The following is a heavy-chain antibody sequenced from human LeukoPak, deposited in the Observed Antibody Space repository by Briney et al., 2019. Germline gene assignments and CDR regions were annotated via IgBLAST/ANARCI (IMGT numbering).Heavy chain of an antibody. CDR3: ARRAAAAGESPWFDP. V-gene: IGHV4-34*01. D-gene: IGHD6-13*01. J-gene: IGHJ5*02. CDR1: GGSFSGYY. CDR2: INHSGST. Sequence: PSETLSLTCAVYGGSFSGYYWSWIRQPPGKGLEWIGEINHSGSTNYNPSLKSRVTISVDTSKNQFSLKLSSVTAADTAVYYCARRAAAAGESPWFDPWGQGTLVTVSS.